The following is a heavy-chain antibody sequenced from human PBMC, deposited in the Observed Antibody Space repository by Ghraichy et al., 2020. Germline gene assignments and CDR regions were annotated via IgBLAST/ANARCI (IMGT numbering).Heavy chain of an antibody. CDR2: MYSDGSSA. Sequence: GGSLRLSCAASGFSFSNYWMHWVRQVPGKGLVWVSRMYSDGSSAIYADSVKGRFTISRDNAKNTLFLQMSSLRVEDTAVYYCARAGGSSSFYYSGMDVRGHGTTVIVSS. CDR1: GFSFSNYW. D-gene: IGHD6-13*01. V-gene: IGHV3-74*01. CDR3: ARAGGSSSFYYSGMDV. J-gene: IGHJ6*02.